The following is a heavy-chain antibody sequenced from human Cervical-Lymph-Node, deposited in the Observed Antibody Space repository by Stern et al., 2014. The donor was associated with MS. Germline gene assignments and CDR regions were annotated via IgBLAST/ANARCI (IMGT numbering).Heavy chain of an antibody. CDR2: IWYDGSKM. D-gene: IGHD4-17*01. J-gene: IGHJ4*02. CDR1: GFTFSNYG. CDR3: ARGDYGNYLDY. Sequence: QVQLVQSGGGVVQPGGSLRLSCAASGFTFSNYGMHWVRQAPGKGLEWVAVIWYDGSKMFYADSVKGRFTVSRDISKNMVYLQMSSLTIEDTGLYYCARGDYGNYLDYWGQGTLVIVSS. V-gene: IGHV3-33*01.